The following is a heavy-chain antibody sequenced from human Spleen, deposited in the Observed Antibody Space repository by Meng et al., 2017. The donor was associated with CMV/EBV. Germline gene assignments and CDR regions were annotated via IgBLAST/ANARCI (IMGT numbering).Heavy chain of an antibody. J-gene: IGHJ5*02. Sequence: AQLQQWGAALVKPSETLALTCAVSGDSITNHNWWAWVRQPPGKGLEGIGEIPHRGSSAYNPSLKSRGTISVDTSKNQFSLKLSSVTAADTAVYYCARGVGVAGGDNWFDPWGQGTLVTVSS. CDR3: ARGVGVAGGDNWFDP. V-gene: IGHV4-4*02. CDR1: GDSITNHNW. D-gene: IGHD6-19*01. CDR2: IPHRGSS.